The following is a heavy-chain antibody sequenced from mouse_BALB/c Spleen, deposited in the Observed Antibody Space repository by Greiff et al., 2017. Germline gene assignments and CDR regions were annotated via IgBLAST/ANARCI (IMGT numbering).Heavy chain of an antibody. Sequence: EVKLVESGGGLVQPGGSRKLSCAASGFTFSDYGMAWVRQAPGKGPEWVAFISNLAYSIYYADTVTGRFTISRENAKNTLYLEMSSLRSEDTAMYYCARDLGKLTGTFDYWGQRTTLTVSS. V-gene: IGHV5-15*02. D-gene: IGHD4-1*01. CDR1: GFTFSDYG. CDR2: ISNLAYSI. J-gene: IGHJ2*01. CDR3: ARDLGKLTGTFDY.